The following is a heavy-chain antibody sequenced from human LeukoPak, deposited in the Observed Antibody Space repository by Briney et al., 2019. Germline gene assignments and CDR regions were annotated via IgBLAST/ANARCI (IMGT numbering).Heavy chain of an antibody. V-gene: IGHV4-30-4*01. J-gene: IGHJ4*02. CDR2: MHYSGST. Sequence: SETLSLTCTVSGGSISSSDYYWSWIRQPPGKGLEWIGYMHYSGSTYYNPSLKSRVTISVDTSKKQISLKLSSVTAEDTAVYHCAREGAGTSFDSWGQGTLVTVSS. CDR1: GGSISSSDYY. CDR3: AREGAGTSFDS. D-gene: IGHD6-19*01.